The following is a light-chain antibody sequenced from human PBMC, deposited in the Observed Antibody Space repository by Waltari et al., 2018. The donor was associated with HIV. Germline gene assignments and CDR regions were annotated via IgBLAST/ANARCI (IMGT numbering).Light chain of an antibody. CDR1: SSNIGGGYD. CDR3: QSYDSRLSGSGV. Sequence: QSVLTQPPSVSGAPGQRVTISCTGSSSNIGGGYDVHWYPKLPGTAPKLLIYGNNNRPSGVPDRFSGSKSGTSASLVITGLQAEDEADYYCQSYDSRLSGSGVFGGGTKLTVL. V-gene: IGLV1-40*01. J-gene: IGLJ3*02. CDR2: GNN.